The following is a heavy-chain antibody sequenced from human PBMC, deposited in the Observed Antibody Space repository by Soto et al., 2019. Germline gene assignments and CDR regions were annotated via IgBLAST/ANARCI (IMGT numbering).Heavy chain of an antibody. J-gene: IGHJ6*03. CDR3: TTDPRVEGVDYYGSGSYYYYMDV. Sequence: GGSLRLSCAASGFTFSNAWMSWVRQAPGKGLEWVGRIKSKTDGGTTDYAAPVKGRFTISRDDSKNTLYLQMNSLKTEDTAVYYCTTDPRVEGVDYYGSGSYYYYMDVWGKGTTVTVSS. D-gene: IGHD3-10*01. V-gene: IGHV3-15*01. CDR1: GFTFSNAW. CDR2: IKSKTDGGTT.